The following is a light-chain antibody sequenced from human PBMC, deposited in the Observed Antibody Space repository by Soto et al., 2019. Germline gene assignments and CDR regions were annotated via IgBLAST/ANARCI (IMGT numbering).Light chain of an antibody. J-gene: IGKJ1*01. V-gene: IGKV1-39*01. CDR3: QQSYSIPLT. CDR1: QSISSY. CDR2: AAS. Sequence: DIKMTQSPSSLSASVGDRVTITCRASQSISSYLNWYQQKPGKAPKLLIYAASSLQSGVPSRFSGSGSGTDFTLTISTLQHEDFATYYCQQSYSIPLTFGQGTKVEIK.